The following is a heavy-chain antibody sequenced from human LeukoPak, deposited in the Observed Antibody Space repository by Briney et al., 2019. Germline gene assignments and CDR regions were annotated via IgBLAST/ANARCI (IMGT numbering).Heavy chain of an antibody. CDR3: ARTQYSTSPEVYYYYYMDV. Sequence: SETLSLTCTVSGVSISSTSYYWGWLRQPPGKGLEWIGSIYYSGITSYNPSPRSPVTISVDTSKDQFSLKLSSVDAADEAVYYCARTQYSTSPEVYYYYYMDVWGKGTTLTVSS. V-gene: IGHV4-39*01. J-gene: IGHJ6*03. CDR1: GVSISSTSYY. CDR2: IYYSGIT. D-gene: IGHD6-6*01.